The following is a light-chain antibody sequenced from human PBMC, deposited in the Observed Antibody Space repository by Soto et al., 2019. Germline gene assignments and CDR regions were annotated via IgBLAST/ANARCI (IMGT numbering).Light chain of an antibody. Sequence: DIHMTQSPSTLSASVGDRVTITCRASQSSSSWLAWYQQKPGQAPKLLIYDASSLESGVPSRFSGSGSGTEFTLTISSLQPDDFATYYCQQYNSYSPTFVQGTKREIK. J-gene: IGKJ2*01. CDR2: DAS. V-gene: IGKV1-5*01. CDR1: QSSSSW. CDR3: QQYNSYSPT.